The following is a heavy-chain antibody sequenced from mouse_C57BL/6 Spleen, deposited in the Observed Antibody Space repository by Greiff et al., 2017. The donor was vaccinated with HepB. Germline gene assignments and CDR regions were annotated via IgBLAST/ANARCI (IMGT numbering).Heavy chain of an antibody. Sequence: EVQRVESGGGLVKPGGSLKLSCAASGFTFSSYTMSWVRQTPEKRLEWVATISGGGGNTYYPDSVKGRFTISRDNAKNTLYLQMGSLRSEATALYYWSRHQYYGSSYPSYWGQGTTLTVAS. V-gene: IGHV5-9*01. CDR2: ISGGGGNT. CDR3: SRHQYYGSSYPSY. D-gene: IGHD1-1*01. J-gene: IGHJ2*01. CDR1: GFTFSSYT.